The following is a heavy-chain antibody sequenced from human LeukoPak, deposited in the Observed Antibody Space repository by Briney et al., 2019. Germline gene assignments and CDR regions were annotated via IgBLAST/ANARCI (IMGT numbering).Heavy chain of an antibody. CDR3: ARGGSGYYFSKDAFDI. V-gene: IGHV4-34*01. J-gene: IGHJ3*02. CDR2: INHSGST. D-gene: IGHD3-22*01. CDR1: GGSFSGYY. Sequence: SETLSLTCAVYGGSFSGYYWSWIRQPPGKGLEWIGEINHSGSTNYNPSLKSRVTISVDTSKNQFSLKLSSVTAADTAVYYCARGGSGYYFSKDAFDIWGQGTMVTVSS.